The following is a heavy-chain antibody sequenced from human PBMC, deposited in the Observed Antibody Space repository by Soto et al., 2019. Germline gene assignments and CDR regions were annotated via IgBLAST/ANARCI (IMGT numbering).Heavy chain of an antibody. CDR1: GYSFTSYW. D-gene: IGHD3-3*01. Sequence: GESLKISCKGSGYSFTSYWIGWVRQMPGKGLEWMGIIYPGDSDTRYSPSFQGQVTISADKSISTAYLQWSSLKASDTAMYYCARQESDFWRGTLPPVVAWFDTWGQGTLVTVSS. J-gene: IGHJ5*02. V-gene: IGHV5-51*01. CDR3: ARQESDFWRGTLPPVVAWFDT. CDR2: IYPGDSDT.